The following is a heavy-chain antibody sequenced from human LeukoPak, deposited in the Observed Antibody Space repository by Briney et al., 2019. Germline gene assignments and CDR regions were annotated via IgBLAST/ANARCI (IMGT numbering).Heavy chain of an antibody. CDR3: ASSRRTYWYFDL. CDR2: LSSGVST. Sequence: PGGSLRLSCAASGLTFSSYVMNWVRQAPGKGLEWVSGLSSGVSTYYADSVKRRFTISSDNSKHTLYLQMNSLRAEDTAVYYCASSRRTYWYFDLWGRGTLVTVS. CDR1: GLTFSSYV. V-gene: IGHV3-23*01. J-gene: IGHJ2*01.